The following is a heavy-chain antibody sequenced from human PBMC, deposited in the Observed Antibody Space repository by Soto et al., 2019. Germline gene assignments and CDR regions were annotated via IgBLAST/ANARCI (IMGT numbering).Heavy chain of an antibody. CDR1: GFTFSSHG. V-gene: IGHV3-30*18. J-gene: IGHJ6*02. CDR2: ISYDGSNK. CDR3: AKDRGRSYYCGMDV. Sequence: QVQLVESGGGVVQPGRSLRLSCAASGFTFSSHGMHWVRQAPGKGLEWVAVISYDGSNKYYADSVKGRFTISRDNSKNPLYLQMNSLRAEDTAVYYCAKDRGRSYYCGMDVWGQGTTVTVSS. D-gene: IGHD3-16*01.